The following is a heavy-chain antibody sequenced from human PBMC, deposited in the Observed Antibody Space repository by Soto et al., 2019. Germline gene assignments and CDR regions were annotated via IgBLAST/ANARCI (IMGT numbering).Heavy chain of an antibody. CDR2: IYYSGST. J-gene: IGHJ4*02. D-gene: IGHD3-10*01. V-gene: IGHV4-39*01. Sequence: SETLSLTCTVSGGSISSSSYYWGWIRQPPGKGLEWIGSIYYSGSTYYNPSLKSRVTISVDTSKNQFSLKLSSVTAADTAVYYCARLSSIINFFDYWGQGTLVTVSS. CDR1: GGSISSSSYY. CDR3: ARLSSIINFFDY.